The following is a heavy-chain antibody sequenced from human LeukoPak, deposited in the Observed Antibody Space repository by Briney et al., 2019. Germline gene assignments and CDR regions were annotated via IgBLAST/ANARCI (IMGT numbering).Heavy chain of an antibody. D-gene: IGHD3-22*01. CDR2: ISSSGSFK. CDR3: ARGQTGYYDSSGYYYVY. Sequence: VKPGGSLRLSCAASGFTFSTYSMTWVRQAPGKGLEWVSSISSSGSFKNYTESVRGRFTIYRDNAKNSLYLQMNSLGAEDTAVYYCARGQTGYYDSSGYYYVYWGQGTLVAVSS. J-gene: IGHJ4*02. V-gene: IGHV3-21*01. CDR1: GFTFSTYS.